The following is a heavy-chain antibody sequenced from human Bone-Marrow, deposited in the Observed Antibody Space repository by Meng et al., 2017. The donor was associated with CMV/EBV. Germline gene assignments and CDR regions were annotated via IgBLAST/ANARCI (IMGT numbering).Heavy chain of an antibody. Sequence: GSISSGGYSWCWIRQHPGKGLEWIGYIYYSGSTYYNPSLKSRVTISVDTSKNQFSLKLSSVTAADTAVYYCARGEYSSSIFNGMDVWGQGTTVTVSS. J-gene: IGHJ6*02. D-gene: IGHD6-6*01. V-gene: IGHV4-31*02. CDR2: IYYSGST. CDR3: ARGEYSSSIFNGMDV. CDR1: GSISSGGYS.